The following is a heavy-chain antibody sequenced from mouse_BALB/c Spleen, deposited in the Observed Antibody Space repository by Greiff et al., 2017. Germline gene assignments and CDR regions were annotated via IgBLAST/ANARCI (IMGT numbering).Heavy chain of an antibody. V-gene: IGHV14-1*02. D-gene: IGHD2-1*01. J-gene: IGHJ2*01. Sequence: VQLQQSGAELVRPGALVKLSCKASGFNIKDYYMHWVKQRPEQGLEWIGWIDPENGNTIYDPKFQGKASITADTSSNTAYLQLSSLTSEDTAVYYCALYYGNYVDYGGQGTTLTVAS. CDR3: ALYYGNYVDY. CDR2: IDPENGNT. CDR1: GFNIKDYY.